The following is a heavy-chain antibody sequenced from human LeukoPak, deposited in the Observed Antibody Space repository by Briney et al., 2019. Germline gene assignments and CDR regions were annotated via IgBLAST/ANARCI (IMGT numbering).Heavy chain of an antibody. CDR2: IRSKAYGGTP. Sequence: GRSLRLSCTASGFTFGDYAMSWVRQAPGKGLEWVGFIRSKAYGGTPEYAASVKGRFTISRDDSNSIAYLQMNSLKAEDTAVYYCTSVGSGAFDYWGQGTLVTVSS. V-gene: IGHV3-49*04. D-gene: IGHD1-26*01. J-gene: IGHJ4*02. CDR1: GFTFGDYA. CDR3: TSVGSGAFDY.